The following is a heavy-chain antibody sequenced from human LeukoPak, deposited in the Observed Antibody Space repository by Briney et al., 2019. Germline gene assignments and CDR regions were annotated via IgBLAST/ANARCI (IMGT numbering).Heavy chain of an antibody. J-gene: IGHJ4*02. CDR3: TRFVNGRPLDL. Sequence: SETLSLTCTVSGGSISSSTYHWGWIRQPPGKGLEWIGSFTGNTYSNPSLKSRVTISLDTSKNQFSLKLTSVTPADTAMYYCTRFVNGRPLDLSGQGVLVTVSS. V-gene: IGHV4-39*01. CDR1: GGSISSSTYH. CDR2: FTGNT. D-gene: IGHD2-8*01.